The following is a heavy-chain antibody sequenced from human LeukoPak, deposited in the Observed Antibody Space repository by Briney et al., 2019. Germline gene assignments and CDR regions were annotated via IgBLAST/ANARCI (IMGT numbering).Heavy chain of an antibody. Sequence: GGSLRLSCAASGFTFSSYSMNWVRQAPGKGLEWVSSISSSGSYIYYADSVKGRFTTSRDNAKNSLYLQMNSLRAEDTAVYYCGKDRPLYDSSGFFDNWGQGSLVTVSS. D-gene: IGHD3-22*01. J-gene: IGHJ4*02. CDR1: GFTFSSYS. V-gene: IGHV3-21*01. CDR2: ISSSGSYI. CDR3: GKDRPLYDSSGFFDN.